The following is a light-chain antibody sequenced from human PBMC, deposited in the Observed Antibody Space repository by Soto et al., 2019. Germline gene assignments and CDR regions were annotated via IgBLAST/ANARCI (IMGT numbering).Light chain of an antibody. CDR1: SSDVGGYNY. Sequence: QSVLTQPASVSGSPGQSITISCTGTSSDVGGYNYVSWYQQHSGKAPKLMIYDVSNRPSGVSNRFSGSKSGNTASLTISGLQAEDEADYYCGSYACSITLHVFLPVTKVT. CDR3: GSYACSITLHV. CDR2: DVS. V-gene: IGLV2-14*01. J-gene: IGLJ1*01.